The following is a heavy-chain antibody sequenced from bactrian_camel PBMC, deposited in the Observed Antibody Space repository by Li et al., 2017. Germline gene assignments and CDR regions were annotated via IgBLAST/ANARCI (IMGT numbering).Heavy chain of an antibody. V-gene: IGHV3S44*01. Sequence: VQLVESGGGSVQAGGSLRLSCAASGYTYNSYCMGWFRQSPGKEREGVAFFDADGATSYADSVKGRFAISKDYGKNTLYLQMNNLTPEDTAMYYCAADPGVGLINLCNHQEYKSWGQGTQVTVS. CDR1: GYTYNSYC. J-gene: IGHJ4*01. CDR2: FFDADGAT. CDR3: AADPGVGLINLCNHQEYKS. D-gene: IGHD5*01.